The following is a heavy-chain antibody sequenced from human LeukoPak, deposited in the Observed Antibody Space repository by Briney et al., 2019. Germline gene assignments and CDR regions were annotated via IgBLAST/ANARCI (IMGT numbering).Heavy chain of an antibody. CDR1: GFTFSDYY. V-gene: IGHV3-11*01. CDR3: ARVLAMVSYYYMDV. Sequence: GGSLRLSCAASGFTFSDYYMSWIRQAPGKGLEGVSYISSSGSTIYYADSVKGRFTISRDNAKNSLYLQMNSLRAEDTAVYYCARVLAMVSYYYMDVWGKGTTVTVSS. J-gene: IGHJ6*03. CDR2: ISSSGSTI. D-gene: IGHD5-18*01.